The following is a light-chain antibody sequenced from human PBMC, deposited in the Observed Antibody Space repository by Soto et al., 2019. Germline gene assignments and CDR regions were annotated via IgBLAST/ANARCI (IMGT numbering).Light chain of an antibody. J-gene: IGKJ2*01. Sequence: AIRMTQSPSSFSASTGDRVTITCRASQGISSYLAWYQQKPEKAPKLLIYAASTLQSGVASRFSGSGSGTDFTLTISCLQSEDFAAYYCQQYYSYPPTYTFGQGTKLEIK. V-gene: IGKV1-8*01. CDR2: AAS. CDR3: QQYYSYPPTYT. CDR1: QGISSY.